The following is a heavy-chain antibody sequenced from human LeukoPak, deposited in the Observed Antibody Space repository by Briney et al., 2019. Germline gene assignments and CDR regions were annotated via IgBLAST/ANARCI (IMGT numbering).Heavy chain of an antibody. CDR2: IKEDGSER. CDR1: GFTFSNYW. D-gene: IGHD3-3*01. CDR3: ARVYDVWNGYYRDY. J-gene: IGHJ4*02. V-gene: IGHV3-7*04. Sequence: PGGSLRLSCAASGFTFSNYWLSWVRQAPGKGLEWVANIKEDGSERYYVDSVKGRFIVSRDNAKNSLYLQMNGLRAEDTAVYYCARVYDVWNGYYRDYWGQGTLVTVSS.